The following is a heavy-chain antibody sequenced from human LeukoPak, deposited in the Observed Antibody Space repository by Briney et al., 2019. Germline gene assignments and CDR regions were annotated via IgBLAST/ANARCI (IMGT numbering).Heavy chain of an antibody. CDR2: IYYSGST. V-gene: IGHV4-59*01. D-gene: IGHD3-10*01. CDR1: GGSISSYY. CDR3: ARDSGHPSPYGSGSYYYYYYGMDV. J-gene: IGHJ6*02. Sequence: TSETLSLTCTVSGGSISSYYWSWIRQPPGKGLEWIGYIYYSGSTNYNPSLKSRVTISVDTSKNQFSLKLSSVTAADTAVYYCARDSGHPSPYGSGSYYYYYYGMDVWGQGITVTVSS.